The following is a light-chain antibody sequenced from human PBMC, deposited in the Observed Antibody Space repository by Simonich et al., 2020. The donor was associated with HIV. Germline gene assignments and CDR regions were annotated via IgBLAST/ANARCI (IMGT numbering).Light chain of an antibody. V-gene: IGLV2-23*03. CDR1: SSDVGSYNL. Sequence: QSALTQPASVSGSPGQSITISCTGTSSDVGSYNLVSWYQHHPGKAPKLMIYESSKRPSGVSKRFSGSKSGNTASLTISGLQAEDEADYYCCSYAGSSTFVVFGGGTKLTVL. CDR2: ESS. J-gene: IGLJ2*01. CDR3: CSYAGSSTFVV.